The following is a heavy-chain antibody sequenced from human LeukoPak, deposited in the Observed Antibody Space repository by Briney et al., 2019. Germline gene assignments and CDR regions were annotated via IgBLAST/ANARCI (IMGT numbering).Heavy chain of an antibody. V-gene: IGHV3-21*01. CDR2: ISSSSSYI. CDR1: GFTFSSYS. Sequence: GGSLRLSCAASGFTFSSYSMNWVRQAPGNGLEWVSSISSSSSYIYYADSVKGRFTISRDNAKNSLYLQMNSLRAEDTAVYYCARDVHYYDSSGYYDMFDYWGQGTLVTVSS. J-gene: IGHJ4*02. CDR3: ARDVHYYDSSGYYDMFDY. D-gene: IGHD3-22*01.